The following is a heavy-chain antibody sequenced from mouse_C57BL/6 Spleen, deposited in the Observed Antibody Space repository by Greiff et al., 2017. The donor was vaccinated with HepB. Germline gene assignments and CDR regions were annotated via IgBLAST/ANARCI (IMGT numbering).Heavy chain of an antibody. CDR1: GFTFSDYY. CDR3: ARILTGLDY. D-gene: IGHD4-1*01. V-gene: IGHV5-16*01. CDR2: INYDGSST. J-gene: IGHJ2*01. Sequence: EVKLMESEGGLVQPGRSMKLSCTASGFTFSDYYMAWVRQVPEKGLEWVANINYDGSSTYYLDSLKSRFIISRDNAKNMLYLQMSSLKSEDTATYYCARILTGLDYWGQGTTLTVSS.